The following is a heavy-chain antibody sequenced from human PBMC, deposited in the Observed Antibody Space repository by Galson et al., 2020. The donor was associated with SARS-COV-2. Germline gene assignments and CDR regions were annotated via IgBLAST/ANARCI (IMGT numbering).Heavy chain of an antibody. CDR2: IFHSGIT. CDR3: GSGSDFVWDY. D-gene: IGHD3-16*01. Sequence: SEPLSLTCDVTGVSTRSNYWWGWVRQPPGKGLEWIGEIFHSGITNYNPSLKSRVSMSVDTSKNQFSLNVYSVTAADTAVYYCGSGSDFVWDYGGQGTLVTVSS. CDR1: GVSTRSNYW. V-gene: IGHV4-4*02. J-gene: IGHJ4*02.